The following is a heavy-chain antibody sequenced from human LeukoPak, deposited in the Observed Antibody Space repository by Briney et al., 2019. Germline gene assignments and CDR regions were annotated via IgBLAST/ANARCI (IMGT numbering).Heavy chain of an antibody. CDR3: AKEDGSNWNSYYNYYMDV. J-gene: IGHJ6*03. CDR1: GYTFTSYY. CDR2: INPSGGST. D-gene: IGHD1/OR15-1a*01. V-gene: IGHV1-46*01. Sequence: ASLTVSCTASGYTFTSYYMHWVRQAPGQGLEWMGIINPSGGSTSYTQKFQGRVTMTRDTSTSKVYMELSTLRAEDTAVYYWAKEDGSNWNSYYNYYMDVWGKGTTVTVSS.